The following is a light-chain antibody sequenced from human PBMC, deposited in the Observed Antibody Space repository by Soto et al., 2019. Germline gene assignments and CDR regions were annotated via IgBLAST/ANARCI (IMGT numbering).Light chain of an antibody. CDR2: GAS. Sequence: EIILPQSPDTLSLSPGERATLSCRASQTVSSNYLAWCQQRPGQAPRLLIYGASTRATGIPARFSGSGSGTEFTLTISSLQSEDFAVYYCQQYHYWPPITFGQGTRLEIK. CDR1: QTVSSN. J-gene: IGKJ5*01. V-gene: IGKV3-15*01. CDR3: QQYHYWPPIT.